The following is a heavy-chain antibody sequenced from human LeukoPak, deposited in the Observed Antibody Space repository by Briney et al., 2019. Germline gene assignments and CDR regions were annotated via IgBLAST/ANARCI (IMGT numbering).Heavy chain of an antibody. D-gene: IGHD3-10*01. J-gene: IGHJ4*02. CDR2: INQRGVT. CDR1: GVSFGDYH. V-gene: IGHV4-34*01. CDR3: GSLQQIRGLSVFDF. Sequence: MSSETLSLTCALSGVSFGDYHWNWIRQPPGKGLEWIGEINQRGVTTYNPSLRSRVTLSIDAPKRQFSLKLTSVTAADTAVYFCGSLQQIRGLSVFDFWGQGALVTVSS.